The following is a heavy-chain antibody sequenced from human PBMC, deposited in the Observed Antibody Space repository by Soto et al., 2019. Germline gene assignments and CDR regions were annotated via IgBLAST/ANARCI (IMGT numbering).Heavy chain of an antibody. Sequence: GGSLRLSCAASGFTFSSYAMHWVRQAPGKGLEWVAVISYDGSNKYYADSVKGRFTISRDNSKNTLYLQMNSLRAEDTAVYYCARVPYGSGSYYDCWGQGTLVTVSS. CDR3: ARVPYGSGSYYDC. CDR1: GFTFSSYA. D-gene: IGHD3-10*01. V-gene: IGHV3-30-3*01. J-gene: IGHJ4*02. CDR2: ISYDGSNK.